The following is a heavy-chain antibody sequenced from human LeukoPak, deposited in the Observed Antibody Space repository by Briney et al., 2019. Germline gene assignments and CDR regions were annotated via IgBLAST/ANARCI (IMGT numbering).Heavy chain of an antibody. V-gene: IGHV4-34*01. D-gene: IGHD3-10*01. Sequence: SETLSLTCAVYGGSFSGYYWSWIRQPPGKGLEWIGEINHSGSTNYNPSLKSPVTISADTSKNQWSLKLTSVTAADTAVYYCARGYGSGNYYPKDYWGQGTLVTVSS. CDR2: INHSGST. CDR3: ARGYGSGNYYPKDY. J-gene: IGHJ4*02. CDR1: GGSFSGYY.